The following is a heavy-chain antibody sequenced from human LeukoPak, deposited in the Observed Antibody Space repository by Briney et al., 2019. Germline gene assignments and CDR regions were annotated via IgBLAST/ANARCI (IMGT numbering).Heavy chain of an antibody. CDR3: AKTFPRVTIFGVVIRQFDY. CDR1: GFTFSSYA. D-gene: IGHD3-3*01. Sequence: PGGSLRLSCAASGFTFSSYAMSWVRQAPGKGLEWVSAISGSGGSTYYADSVKGRFTISRDNSKNTLYLQMNSLRAEDTAVYYCAKTFPRVTIFGVVIRQFDYWGQGTLVTVSS. CDR2: ISGSGGST. V-gene: IGHV3-23*01. J-gene: IGHJ4*02.